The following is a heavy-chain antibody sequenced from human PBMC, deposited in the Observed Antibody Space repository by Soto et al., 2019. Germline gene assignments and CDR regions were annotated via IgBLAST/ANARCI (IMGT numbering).Heavy chain of an antibody. Sequence: QVQLVESGGGVVQPGRSLRLSCAASGFTFSSYGMHWVRQAPGKGLEWVAVIWYDGSNKYYADSVKGRFTISRDNSKNTLYLEMNSLRDEDTAVYYCASVGTSRGWRGYYYYMDVWGKGTTVTVSS. CDR3: ASVGTSRGWRGYYYYMDV. CDR1: GFTFSSYG. D-gene: IGHD3-22*01. CDR2: IWYDGSNK. V-gene: IGHV3-33*01. J-gene: IGHJ6*03.